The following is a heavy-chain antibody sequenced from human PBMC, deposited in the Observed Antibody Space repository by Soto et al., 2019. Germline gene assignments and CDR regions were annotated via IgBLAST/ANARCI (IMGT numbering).Heavy chain of an antibody. D-gene: IGHD6-13*01. CDR3: ARDRDSSSWSYYYYGMDV. J-gene: IGHJ6*02. CDR2: ISAYNGNT. V-gene: IGHV1-18*01. CDR1: GYTFTIYG. Sequence: ASVKVSCKASGYTFTIYGIIWVRQAPGQGLEWMGWISAYNGNTNYAQKLQGRVTMTTDTSTSTAYMELRSLRSDDTAVYYCARDRDSSSWSYYYYGMDVWGQGTTVTVSS.